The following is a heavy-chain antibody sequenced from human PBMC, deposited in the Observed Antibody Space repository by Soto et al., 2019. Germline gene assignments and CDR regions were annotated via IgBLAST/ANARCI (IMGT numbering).Heavy chain of an antibody. CDR1: GGTFSSYA. D-gene: IGHD6-19*01. J-gene: IGHJ4*02. CDR2: IIPIFGTA. Sequence: GASVKVSCKASGGTFSSYAISWVRQAPGQGLEWMGGIIPIFGTANYAQKFQGRVTITADESTSTAYMELSSLRSEDTAVYYCAREAAVAGAGKFDYWGQGTQVTVSS. CDR3: AREAAVAGAGKFDY. V-gene: IGHV1-69*13.